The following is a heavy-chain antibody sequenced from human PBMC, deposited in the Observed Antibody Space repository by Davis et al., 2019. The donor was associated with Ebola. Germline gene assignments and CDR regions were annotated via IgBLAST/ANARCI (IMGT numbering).Heavy chain of an antibody. CDR1: GFTFDDYG. CDR3: TKTVLLWFGEFSAFDS. J-gene: IGHJ5*01. D-gene: IGHD3-10*01. Sequence: GESLKISCAASGFTFDDYGMSWVRQAPGKGLEWVSGINWNGDSTGYADSVKGRFTISRDNAKNSLYLQMNSLRAEDTALYYCTKTVLLWFGEFSAFDSWGQGTLVTVSS. V-gene: IGHV3-20*04. CDR2: INWNGDST.